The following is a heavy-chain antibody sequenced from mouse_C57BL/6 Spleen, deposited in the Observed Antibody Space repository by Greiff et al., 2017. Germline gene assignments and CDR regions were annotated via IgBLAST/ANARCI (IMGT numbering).Heavy chain of an antibody. CDR2: IDPSDSYT. Sequence: QVQLQQPGAELVRPGTSVKLSCKASGYTFTSYWMHWVKQRPGQGLEWIGVIDPSDSYTNYNQKFKGKATLTVDTSSSTAYMQLSSLTSGDSAVYYCATPSITTVVATGFDYWGQGTTLTVSS. V-gene: IGHV1-59*01. CDR1: GYTFTSYW. CDR3: ATPSITTVVATGFDY. J-gene: IGHJ2*01. D-gene: IGHD1-1*01.